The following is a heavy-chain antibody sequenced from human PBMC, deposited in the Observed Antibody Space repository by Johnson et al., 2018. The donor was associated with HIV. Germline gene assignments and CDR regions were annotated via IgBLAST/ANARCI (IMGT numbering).Heavy chain of an antibody. CDR3: ARGTGTDDAFDI. Sequence: EVQLVESGGGLVQPGGSLRFSCAVSGFTFSSYAMSWVRQAPGKGLEWVSAISGSGGSTYYADSVKGRFTISRDNSKNTLYLQMNSLRAEDTAVYYCARGTGTDDAFDIWGQGTMVTVSS. D-gene: IGHD1-1*01. V-gene: IGHV3-23*04. CDR1: GFTFSSYA. J-gene: IGHJ3*02. CDR2: ISGSGGST.